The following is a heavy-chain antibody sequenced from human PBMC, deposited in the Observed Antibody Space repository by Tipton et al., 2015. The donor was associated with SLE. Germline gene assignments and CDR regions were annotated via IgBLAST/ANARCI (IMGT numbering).Heavy chain of an antibody. D-gene: IGHD2-21*02. V-gene: IGHV4-61*09. CDR1: GGSISSGSYY. CDR3: ARGMVTWRGAILGVDV. CDR2: ISDGGGT. J-gene: IGHJ6*02. Sequence: TLSLTCTVSGGSISSGSYYWSWIRQPAGKGLEWIGYISDGGGTNYNPSLKSRVTISVDPAKNQFSLRLTSVTAADTAVYYCARGMVTWRGAILGVDVWGQGTSVNVSS.